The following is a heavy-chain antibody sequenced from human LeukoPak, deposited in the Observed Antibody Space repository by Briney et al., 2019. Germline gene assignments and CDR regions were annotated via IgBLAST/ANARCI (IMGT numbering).Heavy chain of an antibody. CDR1: GFSFSSYD. CDR3: AKEIHDGSGSYSYFEH. J-gene: IGHJ4*02. Sequence: PGGSLRLSCEASGFSFSSYDMSWVRQAPGKGLEWVSVISGSGGNTYYADSVKGRFTISRDNSKNTLYLQMNSLRAEDTAVYFCAKEIHDGSGSYSYFEHWGQGTLVTVSS. D-gene: IGHD3-22*01. CDR2: ISGSGGNT. V-gene: IGHV3-23*01.